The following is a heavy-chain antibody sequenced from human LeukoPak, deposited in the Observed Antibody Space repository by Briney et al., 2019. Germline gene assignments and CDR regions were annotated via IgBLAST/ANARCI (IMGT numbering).Heavy chain of an antibody. CDR3: ARQNFEY. Sequence: GGSLRLSCAASGFTFSSYWMNWVRQAPGRGLEWVANIKPDGSGKYYVDSVKGRFTISRDNAKNSLYLQMDSLRAEDTAVYYCARQNFEYWAQGTLVTVSS. CDR2: IKPDGSGK. V-gene: IGHV3-7*04. CDR1: GFTFSSYW. J-gene: IGHJ4*02.